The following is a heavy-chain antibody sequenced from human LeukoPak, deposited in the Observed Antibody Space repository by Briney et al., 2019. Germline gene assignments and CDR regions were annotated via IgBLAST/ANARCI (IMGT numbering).Heavy chain of an antibody. D-gene: IGHD3-22*01. CDR2: ISDSGGRT. J-gene: IGHJ4*02. Sequence: GGSLRLSCAVSGITLSNYGMSWVRQAPGKGLEWVAGISDSGGRTNYADSVKGRFTISRDNPKNTLYLQMNSLRAEDTAVYFCAKRGVVIRVILVGFHKEAYYFDSWGQDALVTVSS. CDR3: AKRGVVIRVILVGFHKEAYYFDS. V-gene: IGHV3-23*01. CDR1: GITLSNYG.